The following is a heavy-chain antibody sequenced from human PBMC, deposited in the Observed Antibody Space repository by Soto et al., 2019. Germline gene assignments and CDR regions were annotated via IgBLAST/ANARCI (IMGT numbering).Heavy chain of an antibody. CDR1: GFTFSNYD. D-gene: IGHD2-2*01. V-gene: IGHV3-13*05. CDR2: ITTAGEP. Sequence: GGYLRLSCAASGFTFSNYDLHWVRQAAGKGLEWVSGITTAGEPHYAGSVTGRFTLSSDDGKNSLFLQKNSLRTGDTAVYFCARGGCSSANCLPGNYYYYYGMDVWGQGTAVTVSS. CDR3: ARGGCSSANCLPGNYYYYYGMDV. J-gene: IGHJ6*02.